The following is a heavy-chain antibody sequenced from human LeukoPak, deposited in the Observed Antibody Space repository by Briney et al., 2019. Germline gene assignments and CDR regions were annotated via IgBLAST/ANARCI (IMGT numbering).Heavy chain of an antibody. Sequence: PGGSLRLSCAASGFTFSNHWMSWVRQAPGKGLEWVANINQDGSEKYYVDSVRGRFTISRDNAKNSLYLQMNSLRAEDTAVYYCAKVAMGARPGDYWGQGTLVTVSS. CDR3: AKVAMGARPGDY. J-gene: IGHJ4*02. CDR1: GFTFSNHW. D-gene: IGHD1-26*01. V-gene: IGHV3-7*01. CDR2: INQDGSEK.